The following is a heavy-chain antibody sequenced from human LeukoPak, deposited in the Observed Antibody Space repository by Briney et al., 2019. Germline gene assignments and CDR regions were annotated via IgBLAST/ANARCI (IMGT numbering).Heavy chain of an antibody. D-gene: IGHD1/OR15-1a*01. V-gene: IGHV3-48*01. CDR3: ARDDTGTSYTYYGMDV. CDR1: RFTFTDYS. CDR2: ISSGGSTI. J-gene: IGHJ6*02. Sequence: GGSLRLSCVASRFTFTDYSMNWVRQAPGKGLEWVSYISSGGSTIYYGDSVRGRFTISRDNAKNSLYLRMNSLRAEDTAVYYCARDDTGTSYTYYGMDVWGQGTTVTVSS.